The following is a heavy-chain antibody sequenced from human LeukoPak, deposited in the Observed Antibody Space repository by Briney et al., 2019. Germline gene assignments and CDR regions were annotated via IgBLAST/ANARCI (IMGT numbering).Heavy chain of an antibody. D-gene: IGHD5-18*01. J-gene: IGHJ6*02. Sequence: PSETLSLTCAVYGGSFSGYYWSWIRQPPGKGLERIGEINHSGSTNYNPSLKSRVTISVDTSKNQFSLKLSSVTAADTAVYYCARGAQLWHGKYYYYYGMDVWGQGTTVTVSS. V-gene: IGHV4-34*01. CDR1: GGSFSGYY. CDR3: ARGAQLWHGKYYYYYGMDV. CDR2: INHSGST.